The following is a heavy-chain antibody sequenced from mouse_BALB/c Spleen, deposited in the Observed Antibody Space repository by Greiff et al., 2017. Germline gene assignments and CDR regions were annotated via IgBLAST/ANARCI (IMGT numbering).Heavy chain of an antibody. J-gene: IGHJ4*01. CDR3: ARARVTTVVDAMDY. Sequence: VQLKESGGGLVKPGGSLKLSCAASGFTFSSYAMSWVRQTPEKRLEWVASISSGGSTYYPDSVKGRFTISRDNARNILYLQMSSLRSEDTAMYYCARARVTTVVDAMDYWGQGTSVTVSS. CDR2: ISSGGST. V-gene: IGHV5-6-5*01. CDR1: GFTFSSYA. D-gene: IGHD1-1*01.